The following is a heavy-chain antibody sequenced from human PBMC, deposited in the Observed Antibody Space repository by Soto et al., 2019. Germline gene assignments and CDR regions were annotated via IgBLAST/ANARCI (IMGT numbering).Heavy chain of an antibody. CDR1: GGTFSRYA. Sequence: QVQLVQSGAEVKKPGSSVKVSCKASGGTFSRYAISWVRQAPGQGLEWMGGIIPIFGTANYAQKFQGRVTITADESTSTAYMELSSLRSEDTAVYYCARQGAALRDYYSGMDVWGQGTTVTVSS. CDR3: ARQGAALRDYYSGMDV. V-gene: IGHV1-69*12. J-gene: IGHJ6*02. D-gene: IGHD6-25*01. CDR2: IIPIFGTA.